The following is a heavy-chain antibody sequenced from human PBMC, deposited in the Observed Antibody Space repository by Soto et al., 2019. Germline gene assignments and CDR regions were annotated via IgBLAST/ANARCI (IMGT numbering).Heavy chain of an antibody. D-gene: IGHD3-10*01. CDR3: ATGSHRSVRYLC. Sequence: QVQLQESGPGLVKPSQTLSLTCTVSGGSISSGGYYWSWIRQHPGKGLEWIGDIYYSGSTSYNPSLKSRITISIDTAKNQLSLKLTPVTAADTAVYYCATGSHRSVRYLCWGQGTLVTVSS. CDR1: GGSISSGGYY. V-gene: IGHV4-31*03. J-gene: IGHJ4*02. CDR2: IYYSGST.